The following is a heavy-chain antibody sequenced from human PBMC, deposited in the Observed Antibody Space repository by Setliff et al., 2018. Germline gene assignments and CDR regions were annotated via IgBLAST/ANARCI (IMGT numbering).Heavy chain of an antibody. D-gene: IGHD3-10*01. V-gene: IGHV7-4-1*02. CDR2: INTNTGNP. Sequence: ASVKVSCKASGYTFTTYAISWMRQAPGQGLEWMGWINTNTGNPSYAQGFTGRFVFSLDTSVSTAYLQISSLKAEDTALYYCARASRFGTIKYRGDYYMDVWGKGATVTVSS. CDR3: ARASRFGTIKYRGDYYMDV. J-gene: IGHJ6*03. CDR1: GYTFTTYA.